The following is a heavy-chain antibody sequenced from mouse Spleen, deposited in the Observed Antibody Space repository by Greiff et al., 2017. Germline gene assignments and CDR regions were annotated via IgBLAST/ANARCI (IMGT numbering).Heavy chain of an antibody. V-gene: IGHV1-15*01. CDR2: IDPETGGT. CDR3: TTHDYDDAMDY. Sequence: VQLQQSGAELVRPGASVTLSCKASGYTFTDYEMHWVKQTPVHGLEWIGAIDPETGGTAYNQKFKGKAILTADKSPSTAYMELRSLTSEDSAVYYCTTHDYDDAMDYWGQGTSVTVSS. CDR1: GYTFTDYE. J-gene: IGHJ4*01. D-gene: IGHD2-4*01.